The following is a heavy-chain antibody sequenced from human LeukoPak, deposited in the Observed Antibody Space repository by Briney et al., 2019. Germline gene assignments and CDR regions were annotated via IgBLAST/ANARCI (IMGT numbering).Heavy chain of an antibody. CDR3: AKDLTTYYDILTGSEFDY. CDR2: INSDGSST. V-gene: IGHV3-74*01. D-gene: IGHD3-9*01. CDR1: GFTFSSYW. Sequence: PGGSLRLSCAASGFTFSSYWMHWVRQAPGKGLVWVSRINSDGSSTSYADSVKGRFTISRDNAKNTLYLQMNSLRAEDTAVYYCAKDLTTYYDILTGSEFDYWGQGTLVTVSS. J-gene: IGHJ4*02.